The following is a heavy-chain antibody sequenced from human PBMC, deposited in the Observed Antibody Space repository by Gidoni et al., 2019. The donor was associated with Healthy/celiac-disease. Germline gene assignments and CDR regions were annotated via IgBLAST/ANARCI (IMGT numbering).Heavy chain of an antibody. CDR2: IYYSGST. J-gene: IGHJ4*02. CDR1: GGSISSSSYY. V-gene: IGHV4-39*01. D-gene: IGHD4-17*01. Sequence: QLQLQESGPGLVKPSETLSLTCTVAGGSISSSSYYWGWIRQPPGKGLEWIGSIYYSGSTYYNPSLKSRVTISVDTSKNQFSLKLSSVTAADTAVYYCASLDDYGDYNDYWGQGTLVTVSS. CDR3: ASLDDYGDYNDY.